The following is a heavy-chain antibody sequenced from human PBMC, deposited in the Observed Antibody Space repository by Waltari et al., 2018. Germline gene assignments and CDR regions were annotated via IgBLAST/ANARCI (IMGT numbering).Heavy chain of an antibody. CDR1: GGSFSGYY. V-gene: IGHV4-34*01. Sequence: QVQLQQWGAGLLKPSETLSLTCAVYGGSFSGYYWSWIRQPPGKGLEWIGEINHSGSTNYNPSLKSGVTISVDTSKNQFSLKLSSVTAADTAVYYCAVPPKKGSYRPDYFDYWGQGTLVTVSS. J-gene: IGHJ4*02. CDR3: AVPPKKGSYRPDYFDY. D-gene: IGHD3-16*02. CDR2: INHSGST.